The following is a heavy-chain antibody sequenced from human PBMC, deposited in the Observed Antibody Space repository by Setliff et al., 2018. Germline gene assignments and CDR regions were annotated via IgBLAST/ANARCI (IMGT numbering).Heavy chain of an antibody. CDR1: GYIFKSYG. CDR3: AISTLSICSGGSCPNAFDV. Sequence: SCKASGYIFKSYGISWVRQAPGQGLEWMGWISSYNDVTNYAQSFQGRVTMTTDTSKSAAYMDLGGLRSDDTAVYYCAISTLSICSGGSCPNAFDVWGQGTMVTVSS. J-gene: IGHJ3*01. D-gene: IGHD2-15*01. V-gene: IGHV1-18*01. CDR2: ISSYNDVT.